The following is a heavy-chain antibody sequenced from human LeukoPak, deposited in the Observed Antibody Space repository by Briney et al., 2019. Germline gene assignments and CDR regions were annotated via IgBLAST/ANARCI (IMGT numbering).Heavy chain of an antibody. Sequence: ASVKVSCKASGYTFTSYYMHWVRQAPGQGLEWMGIINPSGGSTSYAQKFQGRVTMTRDTSTSTVYIELSSLRSEDTAVYYCASGYCSSTSCYPRQFDYWGQGTLVTVSS. CDR2: INPSGGST. V-gene: IGHV1-46*03. CDR3: ASGYCSSTSCYPRQFDY. J-gene: IGHJ4*02. CDR1: GYTFTSYY. D-gene: IGHD2-2*01.